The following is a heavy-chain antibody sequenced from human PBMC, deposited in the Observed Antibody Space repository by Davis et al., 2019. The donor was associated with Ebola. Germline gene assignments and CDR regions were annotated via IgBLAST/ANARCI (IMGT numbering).Heavy chain of an antibody. CDR1: GFTFSDYY. Sequence: PGGSLRLSCAASGFTFSDYYMSWIRQAPGKGLEWVSYISSSGSTIYYAESVKGRFTISRDNAKNSLYLHMNSLRAEDTAVYYCTRDLYRSGDVAFDIWGQGTMVTVSS. J-gene: IGHJ3*02. V-gene: IGHV3-11*04. CDR2: ISSSGSTI. CDR3: TRDLYRSGDVAFDI. D-gene: IGHD3-10*01.